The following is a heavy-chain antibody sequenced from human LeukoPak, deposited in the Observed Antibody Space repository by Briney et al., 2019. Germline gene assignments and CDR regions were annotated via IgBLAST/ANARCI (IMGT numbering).Heavy chain of an antibody. Sequence: PGGSLRLSCAASGFTFSSYSMTWVRQAPGKGLEWVSSISSSSSYIYYADSVKGRFTISRDNAKNSLYLQMNSLRAEDTAVYYCARDRLSGSSAFDIWGQGTMVTVSS. J-gene: IGHJ3*02. V-gene: IGHV3-21*01. CDR1: GFTFSSYS. D-gene: IGHD1-26*01. CDR2: ISSSSSYI. CDR3: ARDRLSGSSAFDI.